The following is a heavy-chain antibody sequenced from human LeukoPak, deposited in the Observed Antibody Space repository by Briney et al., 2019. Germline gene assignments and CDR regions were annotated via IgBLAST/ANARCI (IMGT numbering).Heavy chain of an antibody. J-gene: IGHJ5*02. CDR3: ARGRDDSSTYYFRLDP. V-gene: IGHV4-59*01. CDR2: THYTGTT. Sequence: PSETLSLTCTVSSDSISSYYWSWIRQPPGKGLEWIGYTHYTGTTSYNPSLKSRVTISVDTSKNQFSLTLSSVTAADTAVYYCARGRDDSSTYYFRLDPWGQGTLVTVSS. D-gene: IGHD3-22*01. CDR1: SDSISSYY.